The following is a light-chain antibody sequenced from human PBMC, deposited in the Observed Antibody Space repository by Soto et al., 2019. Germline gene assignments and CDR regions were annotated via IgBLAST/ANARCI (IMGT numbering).Light chain of an antibody. Sequence: QSVLTQPASVSGSPGQSITISCTGTSSDVGTYNYVSWYQQHAGKVPKLMIYDVSNRPSGVSDRFSGSKSGNTASLTISGLQAEDEADYYCTSYTSSSTLVFGGGTKLPS. J-gene: IGLJ2*01. CDR3: TSYTSSSTLV. V-gene: IGLV2-14*01. CDR2: DVS. CDR1: SSDVGTYNY.